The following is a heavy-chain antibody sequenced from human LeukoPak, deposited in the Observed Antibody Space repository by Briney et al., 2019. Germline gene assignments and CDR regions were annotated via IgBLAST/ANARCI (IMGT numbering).Heavy chain of an antibody. D-gene: IGHD3-10*01. CDR1: GFVFDDYG. J-gene: IGHJ4*02. CDR2: INWDGSTT. CDR3: ARDREGQLLWFGELGY. V-gene: IGHV3-20*04. Sequence: GGSLRLSCAASGFVFDDYGMSWVRQAPGKGLEWVSAINWDGSTTSYADSVKGRFTISRDKAKKSPYLQMNSLRAEDTALYYCARDREGQLLWFGELGYWGQGSLVTVSS.